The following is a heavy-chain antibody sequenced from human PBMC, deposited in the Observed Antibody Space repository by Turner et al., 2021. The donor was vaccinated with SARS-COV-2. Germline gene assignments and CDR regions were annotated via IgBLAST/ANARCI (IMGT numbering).Heavy chain of an antibody. CDR2: ISYSGST. Sequence: QLQLQESGPGLVKPSETLSLTCPVSGGSISSSDYYWGWIRQPPGKGLEWMGSISYSGSTFYNPSLKSRVTISVDTSKNQCSLKLSSVTAADTAVYYCASTVWLRGAFDMWGQGTMVTVSS. CDR3: ASTVWLRGAFDM. J-gene: IGHJ3*02. V-gene: IGHV4-39*01. D-gene: IGHD5-18*01. CDR1: GGSISSSDYY.